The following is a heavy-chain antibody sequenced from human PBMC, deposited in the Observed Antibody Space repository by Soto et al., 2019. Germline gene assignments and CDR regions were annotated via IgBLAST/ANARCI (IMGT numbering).Heavy chain of an antibody. J-gene: IGHJ6*02. CDR1: GFSISSHW. D-gene: IGHD2-2*01. V-gene: IGHV3-74*01. CDR2: INSDESST. CDR3: AREVAPTTLPPSSLMDV. Sequence: QSGGSLRLSCAASGFSISSHWMHWVRRAPGKGLEWVSRINSDESSTSYGDSVKGRFTISRDNAKNMLYLQMNSLRAEDTAVYYCAREVAPTTLPPSSLMDVWGQGTTVTVSS.